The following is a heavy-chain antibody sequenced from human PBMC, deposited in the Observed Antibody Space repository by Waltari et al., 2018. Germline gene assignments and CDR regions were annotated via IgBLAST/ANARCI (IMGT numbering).Heavy chain of an antibody. CDR2: LYPGDSDT. J-gene: IGHJ4*02. CDR1: GYSFTSYW. CDR3: ARHMGLMVGGEYYFDY. Sequence: EVQLVQSGAEVKKPGESLKISCKGSGYSFTSYWIGWVRQMPGKGLEWMGILYPGDSDTRYSPSFQGQVTISADKSISTAYLQWSSLKASDTAMYYCARHMGLMVGGEYYFDYWGQGTLVTVSS. V-gene: IGHV5-51*01. D-gene: IGHD1-26*01.